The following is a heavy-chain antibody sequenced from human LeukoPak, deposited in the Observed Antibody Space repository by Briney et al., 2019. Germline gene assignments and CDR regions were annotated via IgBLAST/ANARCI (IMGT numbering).Heavy chain of an antibody. V-gene: IGHV4-61*02. CDR1: AGSVGSGTYY. CDR3: ASQTLTDGAFDI. D-gene: IGHD1-20*01. CDR2: IYTSGGT. Sequence: SETLSLTCTVSAGSVGSGTYYWNWIRQPAEKGLEWIGRIYTSGGTNYNPSLKSRVTISVDTSKNQFSLKLTSVTAADTAVYYCASQTLTDGAFDIWGQGTMVTVSS. J-gene: IGHJ3*02.